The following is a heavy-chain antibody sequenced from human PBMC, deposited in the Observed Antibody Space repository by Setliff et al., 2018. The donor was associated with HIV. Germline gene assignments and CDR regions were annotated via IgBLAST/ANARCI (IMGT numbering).Heavy chain of an antibody. J-gene: IGHJ4*02. D-gene: IGHD1-26*01. Sequence: SETLSLTCTVSGGSISSDDYYWNWIRQPPGKGLEWIGYITYSGSAYYNPSLKSRVTISIDTSNNQISLRLSSVTAADTAMYYCARGKGGLVGPAEFDYWGPGTLV. CDR3: ARGKGGLVGPAEFDY. CDR1: GGSISSDDYY. V-gene: IGHV4-30-4*08. CDR2: ITYSGSA.